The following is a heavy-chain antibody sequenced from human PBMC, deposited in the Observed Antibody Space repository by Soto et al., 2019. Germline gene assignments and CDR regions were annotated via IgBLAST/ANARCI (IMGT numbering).Heavy chain of an antibody. D-gene: IGHD1-26*01. J-gene: IGHJ4*02. CDR3: ASDRFRGTYYLRGVTYFFEE. V-gene: IGHV3-7*03. CDR2: IKQDESEK. CDR1: GLTFTDYW. Sequence: GGSLRLSCVTYGLTFTDYWMSWVRQAPGKGLEWVANIKQDESEKNYLDSVKGRFTISRDNAKNSLYLQMNSLRAEDTAVYYCASDRFRGTYYLRGVTYFFEEWGQGAPGTVSS.